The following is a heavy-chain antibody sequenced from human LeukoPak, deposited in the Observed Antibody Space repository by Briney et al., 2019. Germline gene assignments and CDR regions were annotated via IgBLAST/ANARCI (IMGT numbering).Heavy chain of an antibody. Sequence: PSETLSLTSAVDGGSFSGYYWSWIRQPPGKGLEWIGEINHSGSTNYNPSLKSRVTISVDTSKNQFSLKLSSVTAADTAVYYCARGRGVPKRNHNTGRWFDPWGQGTLVTVSS. CDR2: INHSGST. CDR1: GGSFSGYY. J-gene: IGHJ5*02. V-gene: IGHV4-34*01. CDR3: ARGRGVPKRNHNTGRWFDP. D-gene: IGHD1-14*01.